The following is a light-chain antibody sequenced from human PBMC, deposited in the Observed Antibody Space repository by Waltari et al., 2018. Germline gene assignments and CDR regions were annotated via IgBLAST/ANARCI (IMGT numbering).Light chain of an antibody. CDR3: QQYNNWPLL. J-gene: IGKJ1*01. CDR1: QRISSN. V-gene: IGKV3-15*01. CDR2: VAS. Sequence: EIVMTQSPATLSVSPGERATLSCRASQRISSNLAWYQQQPGQAPRLLFYVASIRATGIPARFSGSGSGTEFTLTINGMQSEDFAVYYCQQYNNWPLLFGQGTKVEIK.